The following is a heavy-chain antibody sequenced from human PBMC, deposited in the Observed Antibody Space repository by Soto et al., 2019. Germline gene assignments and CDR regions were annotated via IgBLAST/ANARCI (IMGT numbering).Heavy chain of an antibody. CDR3: ASGRYCSGGSCYPDADSTFDY. CDR2: INHSGST. CDR1: GGSFSGYY. V-gene: IGHV4-34*01. Sequence: SETLSLTCAVYGGSFSGYYWSWLRQPPGKGLEWIGEINHSGSTNYNPSLKSRVTISVDTSKNQFSLKLSSVTAADTAVYYCASGRYCSGGSCYPDADSTFDYWGQGTLVTVSS. D-gene: IGHD2-15*01. J-gene: IGHJ4*02.